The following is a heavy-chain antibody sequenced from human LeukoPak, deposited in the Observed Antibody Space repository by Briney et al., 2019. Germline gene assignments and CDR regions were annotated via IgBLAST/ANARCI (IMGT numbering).Heavy chain of an antibody. CDR3: AIMPYDSSGYSQY. J-gene: IGHJ4*02. CDR1: GFTFSSYA. D-gene: IGHD3-22*01. CDR2: ISSSSSYI. V-gene: IGHV3-21*01. Sequence: GGSLRLSCAASGFTFSSYAMHWVRQAPGKGLEWVSSISSSSSYIYYADSVRGRFTISRDNAKNSLFLQMNSLRAGDTAVYYCAIMPYDSSGYSQYWGQGTLVTVSS.